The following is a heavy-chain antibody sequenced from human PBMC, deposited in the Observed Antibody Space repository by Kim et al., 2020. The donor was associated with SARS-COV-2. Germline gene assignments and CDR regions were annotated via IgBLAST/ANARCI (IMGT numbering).Heavy chain of an antibody. V-gene: IGHV1-24*01. CDR1: GYTLTELS. Sequence: ASVKVSCKVSGYTLTELSMHWVRQAPGKGLEWIGGFDPEDGETIYAQKFQGRVTMTEDTSTDTAYMDLSSLRSEDTAVYYCATLDSSGYYKEYYFDYWGQGTLVTVSS. CDR2: FDPEDGET. D-gene: IGHD3-22*01. J-gene: IGHJ4*02. CDR3: ATLDSSGYYKEYYFDY.